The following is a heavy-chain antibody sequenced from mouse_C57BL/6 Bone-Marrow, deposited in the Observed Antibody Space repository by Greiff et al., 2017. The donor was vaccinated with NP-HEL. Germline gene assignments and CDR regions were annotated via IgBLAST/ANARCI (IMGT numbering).Heavy chain of an antibody. CDR3: ARNTTVAPGYWYFDV. CDR2: FHPYNDDT. CDR1: GYTFTTYP. V-gene: IGHV1-47*01. Sequence: QVHVKQSGAELVKPGASVKMSCKASGYTFTTYPIEWMKQNHGKSLEWIGNFHPYNDDTKYNEKFKGKATLTVEKSSSTVYLELSRLTSDDSAVYYCARNTTVAPGYWYFDVWGTGTTVTVSS. D-gene: IGHD1-1*01. J-gene: IGHJ1*03.